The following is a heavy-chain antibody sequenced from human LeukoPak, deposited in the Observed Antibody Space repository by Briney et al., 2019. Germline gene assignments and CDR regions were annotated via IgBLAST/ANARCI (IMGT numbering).Heavy chain of an antibody. CDR1: GFTFVDYA. Sequence: GGSLRLSCTASGFTFVDYAMTWVRQAPGKGLEWVGFIRSKAYGGTTEFAASVKGRFIISRDDSKSIAYLQMNSLKTEDTAVYYCTAYDPSDYYGMDVWGQGTTVTIS. CDR3: TAYDPSDYYGMDV. J-gene: IGHJ6*02. D-gene: IGHD5-12*01. CDR2: IRSKAYGGTT. V-gene: IGHV3-49*04.